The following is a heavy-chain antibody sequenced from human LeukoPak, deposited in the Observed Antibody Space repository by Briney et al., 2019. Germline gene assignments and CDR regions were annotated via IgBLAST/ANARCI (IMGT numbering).Heavy chain of an antibody. D-gene: IGHD3-9*01. CDR3: ARGFDGNFDY. J-gene: IGHJ4*02. CDR2: INWNGDNT. CDR1: GFTFDDYG. Sequence: GGSLRLSCAASGFTFDDYGTSWVRQAPGKGLEWVSGINWNGDNTDYADSVKGRFTISRDNAKNSLYLQMNSLRAEDTALYYCARGFDGNFDYWGQGTLVTVSP. V-gene: IGHV3-20*04.